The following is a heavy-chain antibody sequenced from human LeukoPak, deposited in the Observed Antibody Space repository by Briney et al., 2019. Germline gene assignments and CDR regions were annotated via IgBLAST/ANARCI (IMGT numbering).Heavy chain of an antibody. CDR1: GFTFSSYS. V-gene: IGHV3-21*01. J-gene: IGHJ4*02. Sequence: PGGSLRLSCAASGFTFSSYSMNWVRQAPGEGLEWVSSIRSSSSYRYYGESVKGRFTISRDNAKNSLNLQMNSLRAEDTAVYYCARDLETGVFDYWGQGTLVTVSS. CDR2: IRSSSSYR. D-gene: IGHD7-27*01. CDR3: ARDLETGVFDY.